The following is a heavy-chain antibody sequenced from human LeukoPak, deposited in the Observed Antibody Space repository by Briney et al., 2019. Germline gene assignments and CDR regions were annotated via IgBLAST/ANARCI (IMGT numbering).Heavy chain of an antibody. CDR3: ARGTTSEIFGVVLSYYYYGMDV. CDR2: IIPIFGIA. CDR1: GGTFSSYA. J-gene: IGHJ6*02. Sequence: SVKDSCKASGGTFSSYAISWVRQAPGQGLEWMGRIIPIFGIANYAQKFQGRVTITADKSTSTAYTELSSLRSEDTAVYYCARGTTSEIFGVVLSYYYYGMDVWGQGTTVTVSS. V-gene: IGHV1-69*04. D-gene: IGHD3-3*01.